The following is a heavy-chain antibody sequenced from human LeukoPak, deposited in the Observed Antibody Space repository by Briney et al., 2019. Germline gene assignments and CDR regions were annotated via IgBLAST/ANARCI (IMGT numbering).Heavy chain of an antibody. CDR2: IGTAGDT. D-gene: IGHD6-19*01. V-gene: IGHV3-13*04. J-gene: IGHJ4*02. Sequence: PGGSLRLSCAASGFTFSSYDMHWVRQATGKGLEWVSGIGTAGDTYYPGSVKGRFTISRENAKNSLYLQMNSLRAGDTAVYYRARGISSSGWYKAFDYWGQGTLVTVSS. CDR1: GFTFSSYD. CDR3: ARGISSSGWYKAFDY.